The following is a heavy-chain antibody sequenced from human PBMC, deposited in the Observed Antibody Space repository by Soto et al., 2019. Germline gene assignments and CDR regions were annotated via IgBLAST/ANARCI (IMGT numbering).Heavy chain of an antibody. J-gene: IGHJ4*02. V-gene: IGHV1-69*01. CDR2: IIPKLGSA. Sequence: QVQLVQSGAEVKEPGSSVKVSCKASGGGNLRDYRTTWVRRAPGQGLEWMGGIIPKLGSANYAQNFPGRVTVTADESTNTVYMELRSPRSDDTAVYYCPRRGDGNNVGAVYSGQGTPVTVSS. D-gene: IGHD3-10*01. CDR3: PRRGDGNNVGAVY. CDR1: GGGNLRDYR.